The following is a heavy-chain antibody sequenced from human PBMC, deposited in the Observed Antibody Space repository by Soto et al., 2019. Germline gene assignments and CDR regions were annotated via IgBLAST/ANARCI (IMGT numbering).Heavy chain of an antibody. CDR3: ARDYDYVWGSYRYVSLDC. V-gene: IGHV3-21*01. CDR1: GFTFSSYS. D-gene: IGHD3-16*02. J-gene: IGHJ4*02. Sequence: SGGSLRLSCAASGFTFSSYSMNWVRQAPGKGLEWVSSISSSSSYIYYADSLKGRFTISRDNAKNSLYLQMNSLRAEDTAVYYCARDYDYVWGSYRYVSLDCWGQGTLVTVSS. CDR2: ISSSSSYI.